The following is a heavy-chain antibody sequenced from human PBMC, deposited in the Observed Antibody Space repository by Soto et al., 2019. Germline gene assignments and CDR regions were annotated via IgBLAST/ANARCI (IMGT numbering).Heavy chain of an antibody. D-gene: IGHD3-10*01. V-gene: IGHV4-31*01. Sequence: QVQLQESGPGLVQPSQTLSLTCTVSGGSISSGGYYWSWIRQHPGTGLEWIGHISYSGSTYYRTSLRSPGTIEVDTARNQCPLIVNSVTAADSAVYYCASGVLHWGQGTLVTVSS. CDR3: ASGVLH. CDR2: ISYSGST. CDR1: GGSISSGGYY. J-gene: IGHJ4*01.